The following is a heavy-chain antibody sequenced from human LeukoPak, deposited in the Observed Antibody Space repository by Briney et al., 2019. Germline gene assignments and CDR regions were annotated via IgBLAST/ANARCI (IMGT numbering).Heavy chain of an antibody. V-gene: IGHV3-74*01. CDR3: ARGCGTTVCPADF. Sequence: GGSLRLSCAASGFTFSKYWMHWVRQAPGKGLVWVSRIYSDGSGTSYADSVKGRFTISRDNAKNTLYLQMNSLRAEDTAVYFCARGCGTTVCPADFWGQGTLVTVSS. D-gene: IGHD2-21*01. CDR2: IYSDGSGT. CDR1: GFTFSKYW. J-gene: IGHJ4*02.